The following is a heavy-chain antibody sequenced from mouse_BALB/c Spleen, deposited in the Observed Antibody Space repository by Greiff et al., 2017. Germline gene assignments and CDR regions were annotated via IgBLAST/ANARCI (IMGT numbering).Heavy chain of an antibody. CDR1: GYSITSDYA. CDR3: ARAFYYYGSSYVGAMDY. D-gene: IGHD1-1*01. CDR2: ISYSGST. J-gene: IGHJ4*01. Sequence: EVQLVESGPGLVKPSQSLSLTCTVTGYSITSDYAWNWIRQFPGNKLEWMGYISYSGSTSYNPSLKSRISITRDTSKNQFFLQLNSVTTEDTATYYCARAFYYYGSSYVGAMDYWGQGTSVTVSS. V-gene: IGHV3-2*02.